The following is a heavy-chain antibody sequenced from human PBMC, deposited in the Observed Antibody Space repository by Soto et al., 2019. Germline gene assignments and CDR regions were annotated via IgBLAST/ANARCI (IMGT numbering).Heavy chain of an antibody. V-gene: IGHV4-59*12. J-gene: IGHJ4*02. CDR3: ARTPELLWFGEFTY. Sequence: SETLSLTCTVSGGSISSYYWSWIRQPPGKGLEWIGYIYYSGSTNYNPSLKSRVTISVDTSKNQFSLKLGSVTAADTAVYYCARTPELLWFGEFTYWGQGTLVTVSS. CDR1: GGSISSYY. D-gene: IGHD3-10*01. CDR2: IYYSGST.